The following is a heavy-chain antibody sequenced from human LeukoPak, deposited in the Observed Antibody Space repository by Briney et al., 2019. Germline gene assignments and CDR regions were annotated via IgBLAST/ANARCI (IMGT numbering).Heavy chain of an antibody. Sequence: SVKVSCKASGGSFSSYGISWVRQAPGQGLEWMGGIIPMLGRSNYAQKFQGRVTISADESTSTAYMEMSSLRSEDTAVYYCAREDHTANNWFDPWGQGTLVTVSS. CDR3: AREDHTANNWFDP. V-gene: IGHV1-69*13. D-gene: IGHD5-18*01. CDR2: IIPMLGRS. CDR1: GGSFSSYG. J-gene: IGHJ5*02.